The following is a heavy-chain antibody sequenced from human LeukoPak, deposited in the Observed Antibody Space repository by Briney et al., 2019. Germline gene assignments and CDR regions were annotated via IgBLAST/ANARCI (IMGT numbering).Heavy chain of an antibody. V-gene: IGHV3-23*01. CDR1: GFTFSSYG. J-gene: IGHJ4*02. Sequence: GGSLRLSCAASGFTFSSYGMSWVRQAPGKGLEWVSTITDSGRTTYYADSVKGRFTISRDNSKDTLYLHMNSLRVEDTAVYYCAKSSSGYYYDYWGQGTLVSVSS. CDR2: ITDSGRTT. D-gene: IGHD3-22*01. CDR3: AKSSSGYYYDY.